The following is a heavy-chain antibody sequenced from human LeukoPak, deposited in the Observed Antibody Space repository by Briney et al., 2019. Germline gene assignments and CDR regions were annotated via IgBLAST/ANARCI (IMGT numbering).Heavy chain of an antibody. CDR1: GFTFDDYV. J-gene: IGHJ4*02. D-gene: IGHD5-24*01. CDR2: ISWNSGSI. CDR3: AKDMDGYLRWAFDY. Sequence: GGSLRLSCAASGFTFDDYVMHWVRQAPGKGLEWVSGISWNSGSIGYADSVKGRFTISRDNAKNSLYLQMNSLRAEDTALYYCAKDMDGYLRWAFDYWGQGTLVTVSS. V-gene: IGHV3-9*01.